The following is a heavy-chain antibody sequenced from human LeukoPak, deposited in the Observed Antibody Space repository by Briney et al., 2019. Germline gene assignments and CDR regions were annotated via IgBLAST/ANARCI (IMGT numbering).Heavy chain of an antibody. CDR2: ISYSGST. D-gene: IGHD2-2*01. CDR3: ATRIQDIVVVPAAADDY. CDR1: GGSISSGSYY. V-gene: IGHV4-39*01. Sequence: SETLSLTCTVSGGSISSGSYYWGGIGQPPGKGREGMGSISYSGSTPYTPPLKRLDSLSLYTPQSPFSLKLSSLSPPHTAVYYCATRIQDIVVVPAAADDYWGQGTLVTVSS. J-gene: IGHJ4*02.